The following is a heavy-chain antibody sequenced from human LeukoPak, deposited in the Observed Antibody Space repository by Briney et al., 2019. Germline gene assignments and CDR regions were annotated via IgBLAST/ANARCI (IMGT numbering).Heavy chain of an antibody. CDR3: ARVLGSGGSGYYYDAFDI. CDR2: ISSSSSYI. D-gene: IGHD3-22*01. Sequence: GGSLRLSCAASGFSFNTYGMHWGRQAPGKGLEWVSSISSSSSYIYYADSVKGRFTISRDNAKNSLYLQMNSLRAEDTAVYYCARVLGSGGSGYYYDAFDIWGQGTMVTVSS. V-gene: IGHV3-21*01. J-gene: IGHJ3*02. CDR1: GFSFNTYG.